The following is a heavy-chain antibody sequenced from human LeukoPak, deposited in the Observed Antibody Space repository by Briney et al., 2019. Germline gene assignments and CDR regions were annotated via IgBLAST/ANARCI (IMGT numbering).Heavy chain of an antibody. CDR1: GFTVSSNY. CDR3: ARFYYMDV. CDR2: IYSGGST. V-gene: IGHV3-66*02. J-gene: IGHJ6*03. Sequence: GGSLRLSCAASGFTVSSNYMSWVRQAPGKGLEWISVIYSGGSTYYADSVKGRFTISRDSSKNTLYLQMNSLRPEDTAVYYCARFYYMDVWGKGTTVTVSS.